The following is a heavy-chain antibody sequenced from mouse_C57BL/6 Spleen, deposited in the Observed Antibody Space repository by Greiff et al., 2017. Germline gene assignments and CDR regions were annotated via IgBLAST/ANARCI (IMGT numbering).Heavy chain of an antibody. CDR3: ARVIRGGYAMGY. J-gene: IGHJ4*01. CDR1: GFTFSDYY. D-gene: IGHD1-1*01. CDR2: INYYGSST. Sequence: EVKLVESEGGLVQPGSSMKLSCTASGFTFSDYYMAWVRQVPEKGLEWVANINYYGSSTYYLDSLKSRFIISRDNAKNILYLQMRGLKSEDTATYYCARVIRGGYAMGYWGQGASGTVSS. V-gene: IGHV5-16*01.